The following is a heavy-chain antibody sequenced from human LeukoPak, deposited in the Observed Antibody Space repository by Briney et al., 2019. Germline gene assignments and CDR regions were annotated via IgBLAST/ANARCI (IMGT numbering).Heavy chain of an antibody. CDR1: GGSISIYY. Sequence: SETLSLTCTVSGGSISIYYWSGIREPPGKGLEYIGYISYSGSTNYNPSLESRVTISVDTSKTQFSLKLSSVTAADTAVYYCARVSRDGYNFMFDYWGQGTLVTVSS. CDR3: ARVSRDGYNFMFDY. V-gene: IGHV4-59*01. CDR2: ISYSGST. D-gene: IGHD5-24*01. J-gene: IGHJ4*02.